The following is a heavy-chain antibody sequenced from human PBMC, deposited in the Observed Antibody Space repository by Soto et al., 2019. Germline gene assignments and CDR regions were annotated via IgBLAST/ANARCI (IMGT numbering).Heavy chain of an antibody. CDR2: IYYSGST. CDR1: GGSISSGDYY. D-gene: IGHD2-2*02. J-gene: IGHJ5*02. Sequence: PSETLSLTCTVSGGSISSGDYYWSWIRQPPGKGLEWIGYIYYSGSTYYNPSLKSRVTISVDTSKNQFSLKLSSVTAADTAVYYCARVRPVVPAAISWFDPWGQGTLVTVSS. V-gene: IGHV4-30-4*01. CDR3: ARVRPVVPAAISWFDP.